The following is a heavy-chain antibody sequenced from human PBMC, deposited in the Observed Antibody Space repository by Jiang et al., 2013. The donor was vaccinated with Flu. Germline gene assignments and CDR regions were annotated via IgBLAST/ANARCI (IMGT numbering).Heavy chain of an antibody. J-gene: IGHJ4*02. V-gene: IGHV7-4-1*02. CDR1: GYTFSSHA. Sequence: QSGSELKKPGASVRVSCKASGYTFSSHAMNWVRQAPGQGLEWMGWINTNTGNPTYAQGFTGRFVFSLDTSVSTACLQISSLKAADTAVYYCARADADGTFDYWGQGTLVTVSS. CDR3: ARADADGTFDY. CDR2: INTNTGNP. D-gene: IGHD5-24*01.